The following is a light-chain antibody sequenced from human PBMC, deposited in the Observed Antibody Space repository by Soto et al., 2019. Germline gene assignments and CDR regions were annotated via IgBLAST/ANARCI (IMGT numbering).Light chain of an antibody. CDR1: NIGSKS. V-gene: IGLV3-21*04. J-gene: IGLJ2*01. CDR2: YDS. CDR3: QVWDSSSDHVV. Sequence: SYELNQPPSVSVAPGKTARITCGGNNIGSKSVLWYQQKPGQAPVLVIYYDSDRPSGIPDRFSGSNSGNTATLTISWVEAGDEADYYCQVWDSSSDHVVFGGGTKVTVL.